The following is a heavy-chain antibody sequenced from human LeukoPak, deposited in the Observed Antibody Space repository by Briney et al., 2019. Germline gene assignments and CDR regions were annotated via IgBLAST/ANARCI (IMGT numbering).Heavy chain of an antibody. CDR2: IKQDGSEK. CDR1: GFTFSSYW. CDR3: ARLREIPVFGVVTKSTSYFDY. Sequence: PGGSLRLSCAASGFTFSSYWMSWVRQAPGKGLEWVANIKQDGSEKYYVDSVKGRFTISRDNAKNSLYLQMNSLRVEDTAVYYCARLREIPVFGVVTKSTSYFDYWGQGTLVTVSS. V-gene: IGHV3-7*01. J-gene: IGHJ4*02. D-gene: IGHD3-3*01.